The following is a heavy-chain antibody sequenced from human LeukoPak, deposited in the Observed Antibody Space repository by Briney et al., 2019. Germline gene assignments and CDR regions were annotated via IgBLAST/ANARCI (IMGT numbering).Heavy chain of an antibody. CDR2: ISGSGGST. CDR3: AKDRGLRYFDWLLTI. D-gene: IGHD3-9*01. J-gene: IGHJ4*02. Sequence: PGGSLRLSCAASGFTFSSYAMSWVRQAPGKGLDWVSAISGSGGSTYYADSVKGRFTTSRDNSKNTLYLQMNSLRAEDTAVYYCAKDRGLRYFDWLLTIWGQGTLVTVSS. V-gene: IGHV3-23*01. CDR1: GFTFSSYA.